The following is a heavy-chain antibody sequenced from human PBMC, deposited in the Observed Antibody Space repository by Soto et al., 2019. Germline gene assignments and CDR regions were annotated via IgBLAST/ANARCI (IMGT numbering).Heavy chain of an antibody. V-gene: IGHV4-61*01. J-gene: IGHJ5*02. CDR3: ARYLDDYDFWSGYSARGMQNWFDP. D-gene: IGHD3-3*01. CDR1: GGSVSSGSYY. CDR2: IYYSGST. Sequence: KTSETLSLTCTLSGGSVSSGSYYWSWIRQPPGKGLEWIGYIYYSGSTNYNHSLKSRVTISGDTSKNQFSLKLSSVTAADTAVYYCARYLDDYDFWSGYSARGMQNWFDPWGQGTLVTASS.